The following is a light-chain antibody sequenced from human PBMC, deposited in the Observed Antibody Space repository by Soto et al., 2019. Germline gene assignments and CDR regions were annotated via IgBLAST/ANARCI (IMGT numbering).Light chain of an antibody. CDR1: QSISSY. CDR2: GAS. V-gene: IGKV1-39*01. CDR3: QQSYNTPWT. J-gene: IGKJ1*01. Sequence: DIQMTQSPSSLSASVRDRVTITCRASQSISSYLNWYQQKPGKAPKLLIYGASSLQSGVPSRFSGSGSGTDFTLTIISLQPEDFATYYCQQSYNTPWTFGQGTKVEIK.